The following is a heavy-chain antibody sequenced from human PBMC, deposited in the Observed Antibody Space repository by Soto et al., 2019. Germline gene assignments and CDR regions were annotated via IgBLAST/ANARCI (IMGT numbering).Heavy chain of an antibody. J-gene: IGHJ6*02. CDR2: INTHNGNT. CDR3: TREGSAPYYYYGMDA. D-gene: IGHD3-10*01. Sequence: QVQLEQSAPEVKKPGASVKVSCKASGYTFTTYGISWVRQAPGQGLEWLGWINTHNGNTNYAQNLQGRVIMTADTSTNTAYMELRSVRSDDTAIYYCTREGSAPYYYYGMDAWGQGTTVTVSS. V-gene: IGHV1-18*01. CDR1: GYTFTTYG.